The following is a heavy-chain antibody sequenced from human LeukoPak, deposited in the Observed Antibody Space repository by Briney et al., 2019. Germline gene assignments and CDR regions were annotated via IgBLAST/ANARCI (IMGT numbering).Heavy chain of an antibody. D-gene: IGHD6-13*01. CDR2: MNSNSGNT. CDR1: GYTFTSYD. J-gene: IGHJ5*02. CDR3: AIATQQHGGWFDP. Sequence: ASVKVSCKASGYTFTSYDIHWVRQATGQGLEWMGWMNSNSGNTGYAQKFQGRVTMTRNTSKSTAYMELSSLRSEDTAVCYCAIATQQHGGWFDPWGQGTLVTVSS. V-gene: IGHV1-8*01.